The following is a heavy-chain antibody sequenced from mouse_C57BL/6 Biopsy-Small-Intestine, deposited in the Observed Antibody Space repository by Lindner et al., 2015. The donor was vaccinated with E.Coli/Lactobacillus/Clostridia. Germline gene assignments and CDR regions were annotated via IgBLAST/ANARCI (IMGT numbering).Heavy chain of an antibody. Sequence: VQLQESGPDLVKPGASVKISCKASGYSFTSYYMNWVKQSPEKSLEWIGETNPSTGGTTYNQKFKAKATMTVDKSSSTAYMQLKSLTSEDSAVYYCARYYYGSSYFDYWGQGTTLTVSS. D-gene: IGHD1-1*01. CDR1: GYSFTSYY. V-gene: IGHV1-42*01. CDR2: TNPSTGGT. CDR3: ARYYYGSSYFDY. J-gene: IGHJ2*01.